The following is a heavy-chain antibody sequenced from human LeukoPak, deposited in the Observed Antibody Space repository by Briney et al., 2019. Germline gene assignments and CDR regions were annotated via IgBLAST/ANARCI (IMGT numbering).Heavy chain of an antibody. J-gene: IGHJ4*02. CDR1: GYSFTTNW. V-gene: IGHV5-51*01. D-gene: IGHD3-10*01. Sequence: GESLKISCKGSGYSFTTNWIGWVRQKPGKGLEWMGIIYPGDSDTKYSPSFQGQVTISADKSISTAYLQWSSLKASDTAMYYCARTITMVRGVIIYPNYFDYWGQGTLVTVSS. CDR3: ARTITMVRGVIIYPNYFDY. CDR2: IYPGDSDT.